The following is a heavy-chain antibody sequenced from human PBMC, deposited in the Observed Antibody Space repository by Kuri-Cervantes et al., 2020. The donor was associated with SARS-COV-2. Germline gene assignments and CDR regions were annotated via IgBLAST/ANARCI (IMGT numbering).Heavy chain of an antibody. V-gene: IGHV1-2*04. CDR3: AKEHTYSVAFDY. CDR2: INPNSGGT. CDR1: GYTFTGYY. J-gene: IGHJ4*02. D-gene: IGHD2-15*01. Sequence: ASVKVSCKASGYTFTGYYMHWVRQAPGQGLEWMGWINPNSGGTNYAQKFQGWVTKTRDTSISTVYMELSRLRSDDTAVYYCAKEHTYSVAFDYWGQGTLVTVSS.